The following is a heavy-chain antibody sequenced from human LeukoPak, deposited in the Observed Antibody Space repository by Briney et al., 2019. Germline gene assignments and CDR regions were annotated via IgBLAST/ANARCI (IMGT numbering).Heavy chain of an antibody. CDR3: ARVEIPGNFDY. V-gene: IGHV4-4*07. CDR2: IYTSGST. D-gene: IGHD5-24*01. Sequence: IVRIYTSGSTNYNPSLKSRVTMSVDTSKNQFSLKLSSVTAADTAVYYCARVEIPGNFDYWGQGTLVTVSS. J-gene: IGHJ4*02.